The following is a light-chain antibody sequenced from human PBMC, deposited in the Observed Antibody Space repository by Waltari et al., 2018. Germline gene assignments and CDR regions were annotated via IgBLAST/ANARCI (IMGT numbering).Light chain of an antibody. J-gene: IGLJ3*02. CDR3: SSYAGSNTWV. V-gene: IGLV2-8*01. CDR1: SSDVGGYHY. CDR2: EVS. Sequence: QSALTQPPSASGSPGPSVTISCTGTSSDVGGYHYVSWYQHHPGKATKFMIYEVSKRPSGVPDRFSGSKSGNTASLTVSGLQAEDEADYYCSSYAGSNTWVFGGGTKLTVL.